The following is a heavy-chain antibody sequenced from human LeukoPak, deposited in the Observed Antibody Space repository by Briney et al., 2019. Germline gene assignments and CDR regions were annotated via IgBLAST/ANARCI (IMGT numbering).Heavy chain of an antibody. J-gene: IGHJ5*02. V-gene: IGHV3-23*01. Sequence: GGSLRLSCAASGFSFSSYAMSWVRQAPGKGLEWVSIVSDSGGSTYYADSVKGRFTISRDNSKNTLNLQMNSLRAEDTAVYYCAKSLGVVVPAASRWFDPWGQGTLVTVSS. D-gene: IGHD2-2*01. CDR3: AKSLGVVVPAASRWFDP. CDR1: GFSFSSYA. CDR2: VSDSGGST.